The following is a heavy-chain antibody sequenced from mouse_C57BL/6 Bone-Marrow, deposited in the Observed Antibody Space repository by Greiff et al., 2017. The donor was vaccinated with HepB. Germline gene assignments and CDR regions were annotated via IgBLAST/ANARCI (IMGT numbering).Heavy chain of an antibody. Sequence: EVMLVESGGDLVKPGGSLKLSCAASGFTFSSYGMSWVRQTPDKRLEWVATISSGGSYTYYPDSVKGRVTISRDKAKNTLYLQMSSLKSEDTAMYYCARNYKGYFDVWGTGTTVTVSS. CDR1: GFTFSSYG. J-gene: IGHJ1*03. CDR2: ISSGGSYT. V-gene: IGHV5-6*02. CDR3: ARNYKGYFDV. D-gene: IGHD2-12*01.